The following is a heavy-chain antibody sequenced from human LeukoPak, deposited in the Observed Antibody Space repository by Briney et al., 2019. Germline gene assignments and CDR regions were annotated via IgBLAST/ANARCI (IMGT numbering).Heavy chain of an antibody. CDR1: GYTFTSYG. CDR3: ARGQDSTTPSYWFDS. CDR2: VSAYNGNT. Sequence: GASVKVSCKASGYTFTSYGISWVRQAPGQGLEWMGWVSAYNGNTNYAQKLQGRVTMTTDTSTSTAYMELRSLRSDDTAVYYCARGQDSTTPSYWFDSWGQGTLVTVSS. J-gene: IGHJ5*01. D-gene: IGHD2-2*01. V-gene: IGHV1-18*01.